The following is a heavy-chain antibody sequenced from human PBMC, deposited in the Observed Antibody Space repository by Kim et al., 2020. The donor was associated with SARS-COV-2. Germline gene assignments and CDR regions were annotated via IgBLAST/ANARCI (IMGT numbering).Heavy chain of an antibody. CDR1: GFTFSIYE. V-gene: IGHV3-48*03. CDR2: ISSSGRTI. CDR3: ARDRPGITIFGVVIRDPLMVV. D-gene: IGHD3-3*01. J-gene: IGHJ6*02. Sequence: GGSLRLSCAASGFTFSIYEMNWVRQAPGKGLEWVSYISSSGRTIYYADSVKGRFTISRDNAKNSLYLQMNSLRAEDTAVYYCARDRPGITIFGVVIRDPLMVVWGQGTTVTVPS.